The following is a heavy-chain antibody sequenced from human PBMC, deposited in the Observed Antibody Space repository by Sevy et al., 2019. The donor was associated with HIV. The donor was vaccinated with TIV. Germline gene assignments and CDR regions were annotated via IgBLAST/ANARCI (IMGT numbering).Heavy chain of an antibody. CDR1: GFTFGDYA. CDR3: TRLVIVVVPAAIAANGMDV. V-gene: IGHV3-49*03. Sequence: GGSLRLSCTAFGFTFGDYAMSWFRQAPGKGLEWVGFIRSKAYGGTTEYAASVKGRFTISRDDSKSIAYLQMNSLKTEDTAVYYCTRLVIVVVPAAIAANGMDVWGQGTTVTVSS. CDR2: IRSKAYGGTT. J-gene: IGHJ6*02. D-gene: IGHD2-2*01.